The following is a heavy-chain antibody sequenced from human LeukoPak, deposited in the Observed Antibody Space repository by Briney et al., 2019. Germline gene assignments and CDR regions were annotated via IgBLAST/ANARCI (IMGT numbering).Heavy chain of an antibody. CDR2: LRAYNGNT. V-gene: IGHV1-18*01. Sequence: ASVKVSCKASGYTFTSYGISWVRQAPGQGLEWVGWLRAYNGNTNYAQKLQGRVTMTTDTSTSTAYMELRSLRSDDTAVYYCARDPLAYCGGDCYGDAFDIWGQGTMVTVSS. CDR3: ARDPLAYCGGDCYGDAFDI. D-gene: IGHD2-21*02. J-gene: IGHJ3*02. CDR1: GYTFTSYG.